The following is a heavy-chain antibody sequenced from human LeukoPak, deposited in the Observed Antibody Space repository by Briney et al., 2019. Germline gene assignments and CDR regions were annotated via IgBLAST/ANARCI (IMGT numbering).Heavy chain of an antibody. CDR2: INPSGGST. CDR3: ARDFITNILRIAVAGTDYYYGMDV. Sequence: GASVKVSCKASGYTFTSYYMHWVRQAPGQGLEWMGIINPSGGSTSYAQKFQGRVTITADKSTSTAYMELSSLRSEDTAVYYCARDFITNILRIAVAGTDYYYGMDVWGQGTTVTVSS. J-gene: IGHJ6*02. D-gene: IGHD6-19*01. V-gene: IGHV1-46*01. CDR1: GYTFTSYY.